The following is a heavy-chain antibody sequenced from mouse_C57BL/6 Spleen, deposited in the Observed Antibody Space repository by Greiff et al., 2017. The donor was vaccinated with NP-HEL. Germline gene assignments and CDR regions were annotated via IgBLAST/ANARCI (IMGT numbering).Heavy chain of an antibody. D-gene: IGHD1-1*01. V-gene: IGHV2-6*03. J-gene: IGHJ4*01. CDR1: GFSLTSYG. Sequence: QVHVKQSGPGLVAPSQSLSITCTVSGFSLTSYGVHWVRQPPGKGLEWLVVIWSDGSTTYNSALKSRLSISKDNSKSQVFLKMNSLQTDDTAMYYCARRGGTTVHYYAMDYWGQGTSVTVSS. CDR2: IWSDGST. CDR3: ARRGGTTVHYYAMDY.